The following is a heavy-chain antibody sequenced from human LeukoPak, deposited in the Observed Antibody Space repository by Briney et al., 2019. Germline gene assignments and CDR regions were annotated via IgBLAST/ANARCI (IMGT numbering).Heavy chain of an antibody. CDR3: ARRDDTGDYCDY. V-gene: IGHV3-73*01. CDR1: GFTFSGSA. D-gene: IGHD2-8*02. Sequence: QAGGSLRLSCAASGFTFSGSAMYWVRQASGKGLEWDGRIRSKVNSYATAYGASVKGRFTISRDDSTNTAYLQMNSLKTEDTAVYYCARRDDTGDYCDYWGQGTLVTVSS. J-gene: IGHJ4*02. CDR2: IRSKVNSYAT.